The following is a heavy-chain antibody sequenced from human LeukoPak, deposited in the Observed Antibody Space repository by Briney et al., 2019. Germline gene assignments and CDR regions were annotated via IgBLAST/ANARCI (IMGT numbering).Heavy chain of an antibody. J-gene: IGHJ5*02. CDR2: INHSGST. V-gene: IGHV4-34*01. D-gene: IGHD3-3*01. CDR1: GGSFRGYY. CDR3: ARKLGDFWSGYEVGWFDP. Sequence: SETLSLTCAVYGGSFRGYYWSWIRQPPGKGLEWIGEINHSGSTNYNPSLKSRGTISVDTYKNQFSLKLSSVPAADTAVYYCARKLGDFWSGYEVGWFDPWGQGTLVTVSS.